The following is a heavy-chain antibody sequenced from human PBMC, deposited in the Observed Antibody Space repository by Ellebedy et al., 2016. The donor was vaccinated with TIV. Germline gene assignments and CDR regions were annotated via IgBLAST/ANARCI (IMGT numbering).Heavy chain of an antibody. Sequence: SLKISXAASGFTFDDYAMHWVRHAPGKGLEWVSGVSWNSGSIGYADSVKGRFTISRENAKNSLYLQMNSLRAGDTAVYYCARSVLYGSSPTDWYFDLWGRGTLVTVSS. V-gene: IGHV3-9*01. CDR1: GFTFDDYA. D-gene: IGHD3-10*01. CDR2: VSWNSGSI. J-gene: IGHJ2*01. CDR3: ARSVLYGSSPTDWYFDL.